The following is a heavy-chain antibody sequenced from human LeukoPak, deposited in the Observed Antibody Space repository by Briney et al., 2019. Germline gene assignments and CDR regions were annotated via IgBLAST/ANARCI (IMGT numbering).Heavy chain of an antibody. CDR1: GLVFTNAW. D-gene: IGHD1-1*01. CDR3: TTAGAGAADWFFDL. V-gene: IGHV3-15*01. J-gene: IGHJ2*01. Sequence: GGSLRLSCVASGLVFTNAWMTWVRQAPGKGLEWVGRIKSKIDGGTTDYAAPVKGRFSISRDDSKNTMYLQMNSLKTEDTAVYYCTTAGAGAADWFFDLWGRGTLVTISS. CDR2: IKSKIDGGTT.